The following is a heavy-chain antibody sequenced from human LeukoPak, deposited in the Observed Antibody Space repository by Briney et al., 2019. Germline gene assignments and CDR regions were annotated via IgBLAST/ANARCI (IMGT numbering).Heavy chain of an antibody. CDR1: GGSISSYY. V-gene: IGHV4-59*01. CDR2: IYYSGST. CDR3: ARVPHYYDSSGYYTYYFDY. D-gene: IGHD3-22*01. Sequence: PSETLSLTCTVSGGSISSYYWSWIRQPPGKGLEWIAYIYYSGSTNYNPSLKSRVTISVDTSKNQFSLKLSSVTAADTAVYYCARVPHYYDSSGYYTYYFDYWGQGTLVTVSS. J-gene: IGHJ4*02.